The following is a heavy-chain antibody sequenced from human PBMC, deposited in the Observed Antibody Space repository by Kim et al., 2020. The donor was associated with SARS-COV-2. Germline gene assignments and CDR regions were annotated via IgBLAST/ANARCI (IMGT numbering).Heavy chain of an antibody. CDR3: ARADGGYNWNYPFSY. CDR1: GFTFSSYA. Sequence: GGSLRLSCAASGFTFSSYAMHWVRQAPGKGLEWVTLISYDGSNKYYADSVKGRFTISRDNSKNTLYLQMNSLRPEDTAVYYCARADGGYNWNYPFSYWG. V-gene: IGHV3-30*04. CDR2: ISYDGSNK. D-gene: IGHD1-7*01. J-gene: IGHJ4*01.